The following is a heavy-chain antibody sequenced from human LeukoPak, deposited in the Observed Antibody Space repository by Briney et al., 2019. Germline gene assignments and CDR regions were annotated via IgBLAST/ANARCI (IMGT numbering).Heavy chain of an antibody. Sequence: AASVKVSCKASGYTFTGYYMHWVRQAPGQGLEWMGWINPNSGGTNYAQKFQGRVTMTRDTSISTAYMELSRLRSDDTAVYYCARGNSSGWYVVVAFDIWGQGTMVTVSP. CDR1: GYTFTGYY. CDR2: INPNSGGT. D-gene: IGHD6-19*01. J-gene: IGHJ3*02. V-gene: IGHV1-2*02. CDR3: ARGNSSGWYVVVAFDI.